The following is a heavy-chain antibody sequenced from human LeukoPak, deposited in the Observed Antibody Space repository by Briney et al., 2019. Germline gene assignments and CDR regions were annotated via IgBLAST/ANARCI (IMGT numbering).Heavy chain of an antibody. D-gene: IGHD6-13*01. CDR3: ARARNSKRGYSIHFDY. J-gene: IGHJ4*02. V-gene: IGHV1-18*01. CDR1: GYTFTSYG. CDR2: ISAYNGNT. Sequence: ASVKVSCKASGYTFTSYGISWVRQAPGQGLEWMGWISAYNGNTNYAQKLQGRVTMTTDTSTSTAYMELRSLRSDDTAVYYCARARNSKRGYSIHFDYWGQGTLVTVSS.